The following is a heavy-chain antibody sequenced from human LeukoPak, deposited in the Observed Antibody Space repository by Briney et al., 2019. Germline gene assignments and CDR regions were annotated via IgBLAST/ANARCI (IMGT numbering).Heavy chain of an antibody. CDR2: IRYDESRT. D-gene: IGHD6-19*01. Sequence: GGSLRLSCAASGFRFSSYGMHWVRQAPGKGLEWVTFIRYDESRTFYGDSVKGRFIISRDDSKNTVYLHMHSLRTEDTAVYYCARPLVTTVAGTYYFDYWGQGTLVTVSS. V-gene: IGHV3-30*02. CDR3: ARPLVTTVAGTYYFDY. CDR1: GFRFSSYG. J-gene: IGHJ4*02.